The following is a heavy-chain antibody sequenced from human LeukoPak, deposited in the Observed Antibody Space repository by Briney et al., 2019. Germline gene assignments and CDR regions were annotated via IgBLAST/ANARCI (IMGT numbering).Heavy chain of an antibody. CDR3: ARVVVFGVVSSDYYYYYMDV. CDR2: IYSSGST. J-gene: IGHJ6*03. D-gene: IGHD3-3*01. CDR1: GGSISSYY. Sequence: SETLSLTCTVSGGSISSYYWSWIRQPAGKGLEWIGRIYSSGSTNYNPSLKSRVTMSVDTSKNQFSLKLSSVTAADTAVYYCARVVVFGVVSSDYYYYYMDVWGKGTTVTVSS. V-gene: IGHV4-4*07.